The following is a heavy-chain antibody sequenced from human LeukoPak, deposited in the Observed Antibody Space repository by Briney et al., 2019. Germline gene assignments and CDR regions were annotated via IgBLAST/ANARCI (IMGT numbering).Heavy chain of an antibody. V-gene: IGHV1-69*13. J-gene: IGHJ3*02. CDR1: GGTFSSYA. Sequence: SVKVSCKASGGTFSSYAISWVRQAPGQGLEWMGGIIPIFGTANYAQKFQGRVTITADESTSTAYIELSSLRSEDTAVYYCARGWFSNGYSYGRTLPTFDIWGQGTMVTVSS. D-gene: IGHD5-18*01. CDR2: IIPIFGTA. CDR3: ARGWFSNGYSYGRTLPTFDI.